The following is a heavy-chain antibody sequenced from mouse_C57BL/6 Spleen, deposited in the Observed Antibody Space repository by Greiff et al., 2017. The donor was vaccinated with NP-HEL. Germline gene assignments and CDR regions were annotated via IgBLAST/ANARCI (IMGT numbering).Heavy chain of an antibody. J-gene: IGHJ2*01. Sequence: EVMLVESGGGLVKPGGSLKLSCAASGFTFSDYGMHWVRQAPEKGLEWVAYISSGSSTIYYADTVKGRFTISRDNAKNTLFLQMTSLSAEDTAMYYCARNGPFDYWGQGTTLTVSS. V-gene: IGHV5-17*01. CDR2: ISSGSSTI. CDR3: ARNGPFDY. CDR1: GFTFSDYG.